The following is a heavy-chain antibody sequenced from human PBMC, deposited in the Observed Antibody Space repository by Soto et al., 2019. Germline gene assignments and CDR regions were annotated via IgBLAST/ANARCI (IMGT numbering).Heavy chain of an antibody. CDR2: IIPIFGTA. CDR3: ARDRQQLVADAFDI. V-gene: IGHV1-69*13. J-gene: IGHJ3*02. Sequence: APVKVSCKASGGTFSSYAISWVRQAPGQGLEWMGGIIPIFGTANYAQKFQGRVTITADESTSTAYMELSSLRSEDTAVYYCARDRQQLVADAFDIWGQGTMVTVSS. D-gene: IGHD6-13*01. CDR1: GGTFSSYA.